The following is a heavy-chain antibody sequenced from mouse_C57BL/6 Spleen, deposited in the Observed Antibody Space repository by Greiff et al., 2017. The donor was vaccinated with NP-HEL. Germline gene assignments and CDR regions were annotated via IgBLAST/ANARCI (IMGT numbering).Heavy chain of an antibody. V-gene: IGHV3-6*01. CDR2: ISYDGSN. CDR3: ARDSLVYAMDY. Sequence: EVQLQESGPGLVKPSQSLSLTCSVTGYSITSGYYWNWIRQFPGNKLEWMGYISYDGSNNYNPSLKNRISITRDTSKNQFFLKLNSVTTEDTATYYCARDSLVYAMDYWGQGTSVTVSS. D-gene: IGHD3-1*01. J-gene: IGHJ4*01. CDR1: GYSITSGYY.